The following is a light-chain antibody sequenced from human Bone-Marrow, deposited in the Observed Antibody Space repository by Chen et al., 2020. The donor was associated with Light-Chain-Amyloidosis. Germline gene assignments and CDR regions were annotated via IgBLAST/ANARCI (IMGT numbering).Light chain of an antibody. V-gene: IGLV2-14*01. CDR1: NRDVGGDNH. Sequence: QSALTQPASVSGSPGQSITISCTGTNRDVGGDNHVSWYQQHPDKAPKLMTYEVTNRPSWVPDRGSGSESDDTASLSISGLQTEDEADYCCSSYTSTNTLVFGSGTRLTVL. CDR3: SSYTSTNTLV. J-gene: IGLJ1*01. CDR2: EVT.